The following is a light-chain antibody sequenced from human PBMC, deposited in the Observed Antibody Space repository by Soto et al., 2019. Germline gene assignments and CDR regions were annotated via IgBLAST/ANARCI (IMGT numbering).Light chain of an antibody. Sequence: QSALTQPPSVFGSPGQSVAISCTGTSSDVGSSNGVSWYQQPPGAAPKLMIYDVTNRPSGVPDRFSGSKSGNTASLTISGLQAEDEADYYCSSYTSSSTYVFGTGTKLTVL. CDR2: DVT. V-gene: IGLV2-18*02. CDR3: SSYTSSSTYV. CDR1: SSDVGSSNG. J-gene: IGLJ1*01.